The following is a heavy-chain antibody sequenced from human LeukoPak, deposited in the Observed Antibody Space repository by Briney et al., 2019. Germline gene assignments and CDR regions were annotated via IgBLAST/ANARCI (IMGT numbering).Heavy chain of an antibody. J-gene: IGHJ5*02. V-gene: IGHV3-21*01. CDR1: GFTFSSYS. Sequence: GGSLRLSCAASGFTFSSYSMNWVRQAPGKGLEWVSSISSSSSYIYYADSVKGRFTISRDNAKNSLYLQMNSLRAEDTAVSFGGREGRYYGSGSSKAPNWFDPWGQGTLVTVPS. CDR3: GREGRYYGSGSSKAPNWFDP. CDR2: ISSSSSYI. D-gene: IGHD3-10*01.